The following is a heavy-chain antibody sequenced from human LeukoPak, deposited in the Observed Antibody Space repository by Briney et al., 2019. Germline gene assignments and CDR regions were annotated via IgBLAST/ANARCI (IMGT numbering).Heavy chain of an antibody. Sequence: SETLSLTCTVSGGSISSYYWSWIRQPPGKGLEWIGYIYYSGSTNYNPSLKSRVTISVDTSKNQFSLKLSSVTAADTAVYYCARDGRNPVRAFDIWGQGTMVTVSS. CDR1: GGSISSYY. V-gene: IGHV4-59*01. CDR3: ARDGRNPVRAFDI. D-gene: IGHD1-14*01. CDR2: IYYSGST. J-gene: IGHJ3*02.